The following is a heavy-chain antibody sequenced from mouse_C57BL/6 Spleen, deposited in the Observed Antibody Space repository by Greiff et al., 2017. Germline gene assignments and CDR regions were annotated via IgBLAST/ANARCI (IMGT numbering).Heavy chain of an antibody. CDR1: GYTFTDYY. J-gene: IGHJ2*01. CDR3: ARRDYGYDGYYFDY. D-gene: IGHD2-2*01. CDR2: INPYNGGT. Sequence: EVQLQQSGPVLVKPGASVKMSCKASGYTFTDYYMNWVKQSHGKSLEWIGVINPYNGGTSYNQKFKGKATLTVDKSSSTAYMELNSLTSEDSAVYYCARRDYGYDGYYFDYWGQGTTLTVSS. V-gene: IGHV1-19*01.